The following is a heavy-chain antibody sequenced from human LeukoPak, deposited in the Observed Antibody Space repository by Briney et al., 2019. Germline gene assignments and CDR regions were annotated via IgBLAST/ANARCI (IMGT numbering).Heavy chain of an antibody. V-gene: IGHV3-9*01. D-gene: IGHD3-10*01. Sequence: PGGSLRLSCAASGFTFDDYAMHWVRQAPGKGLEWVSGISWNSGTIGYADSVKGRFPISRDNAKNSLYLQMNSLRAEDTALYYCAIDVGSGGNYYYYGMDVWGQGTTVTVSS. CDR2: ISWNSGTI. J-gene: IGHJ6*02. CDR3: AIDVGSGGNYYYYGMDV. CDR1: GFTFDDYA.